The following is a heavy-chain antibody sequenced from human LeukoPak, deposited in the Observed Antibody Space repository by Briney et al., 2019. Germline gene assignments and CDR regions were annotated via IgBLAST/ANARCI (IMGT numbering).Heavy chain of an antibody. CDR1: GFTFSSYS. D-gene: IGHD5-12*01. V-gene: IGHV3-48*01. Sequence: GGSLRLSCAASGFTFSSYSMNWVRQAPEKGLEWVSYISSSSSTIYYADSVKGRFTISRDNAKNSLYLQMNSLRAEDTAVYYCARDGGYRGYDADCWGQGTLVTVSS. CDR3: ARDGGYRGYDADC. CDR2: ISSSSSTI. J-gene: IGHJ4*02.